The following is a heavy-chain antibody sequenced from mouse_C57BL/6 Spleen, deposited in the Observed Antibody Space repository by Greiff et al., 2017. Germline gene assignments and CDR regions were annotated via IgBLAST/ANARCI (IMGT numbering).Heavy chain of an antibody. CDR2: IYPSDSET. J-gene: IGHJ3*01. Sequence: QVHVKQPGAELVRPGSSVKLSCKASGYTFTSYWMDWVKQRPGQGLEWIGNIYPSDSETHYNQKFKDKATLTVDKSSSTAYMQLSSLTSEDSAVYYCARSGDGPLAYWGQGTLVTVSA. D-gene: IGHD2-3*01. V-gene: IGHV1-61*01. CDR3: ARSGDGPLAY. CDR1: GYTFTSYW.